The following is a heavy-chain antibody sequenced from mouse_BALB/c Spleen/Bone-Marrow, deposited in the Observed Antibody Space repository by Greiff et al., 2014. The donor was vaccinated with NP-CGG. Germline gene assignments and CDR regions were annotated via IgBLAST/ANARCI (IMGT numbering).Heavy chain of an antibody. CDR3: ASLTGRDY. D-gene: IGHD4-1*01. Sequence: EVKLVESGGGLVKPGGSLKFSWAASGSIFRGYAMLWVGQTRGRRLGGFATISSVGSSTYYPDSVKGRFTISRDNAKNTLYLQMSSLRSEDTAMYYCASLTGRDYWGQGTTLTVSA. V-gene: IGHV5-9-3*01. J-gene: IGHJ2*01. CDR1: GSIFRGYA. CDR2: ISSVGSST.